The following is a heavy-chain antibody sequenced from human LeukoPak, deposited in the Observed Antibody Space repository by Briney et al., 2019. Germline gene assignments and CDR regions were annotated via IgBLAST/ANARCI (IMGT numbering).Heavy chain of an antibody. CDR3: ARGDNGDYELEF. CDR1: GGSISTYY. CDR2: IFYTGTT. Sequence: SETLSLICTVSGGSISTYYWSRIRQPPGKGLEWIGYIFYTGTTNYNPSLMSRVAISLDTSKNQFSLKLRSVTDADTAVYYCARGDNGDYELEFRGQGKLVTVSS. V-gene: IGHV4-59*01. J-gene: IGHJ4*02. D-gene: IGHD4-17*01.